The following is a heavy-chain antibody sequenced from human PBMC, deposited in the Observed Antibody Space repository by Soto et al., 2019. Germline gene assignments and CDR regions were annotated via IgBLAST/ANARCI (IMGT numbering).Heavy chain of an antibody. D-gene: IGHD6-13*01. CDR1: GFTFSSYA. Sequence: GGSLRLSCSASGFTFSSYAMHWVRQAPGKGLEYVSAISSNGGSTYYADSVKGRFTISRDNSKNTLYLQMSSLRAEDTAVYYCVKDSSSWYNHYYYGMDVWGQGTTVTVSS. V-gene: IGHV3-64D*08. J-gene: IGHJ6*02. CDR2: ISSNGGST. CDR3: VKDSSSWYNHYYYGMDV.